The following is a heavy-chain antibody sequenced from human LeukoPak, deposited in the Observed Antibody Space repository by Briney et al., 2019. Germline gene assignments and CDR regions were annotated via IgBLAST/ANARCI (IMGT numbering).Heavy chain of an antibody. V-gene: IGHV3-33*01. J-gene: IGHJ4*02. CDR2: VRNDASDT. Sequence: GTSLRLSCTTSGLTFTSHGFHWLRQVVGKRLEWVAFVRNDASDTYHANSVKGRFTISRDNTKNSLYLRMNSLGDEDTAVYYCVRGEVYSSSRYVGDLLDFWGQGTLVTVSS. CDR3: VRGEVYSSSRYVGDLLDF. CDR1: GLTFTSHG. D-gene: IGHD6-13*01.